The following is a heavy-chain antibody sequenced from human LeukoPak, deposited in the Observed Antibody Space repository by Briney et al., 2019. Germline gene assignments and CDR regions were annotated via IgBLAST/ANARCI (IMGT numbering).Heavy chain of an antibody. CDR1: GGSISSYY. Sequence: SETLSLTCTVSGGSISSYYWSWIRQPSGKGLEWIGYIYYSGSTYYNPSLKSRVTISVDTSKNQFSLKLSSVTAADTAVYYCARAGLAGNWFDPWGQGTLVTVSS. CDR3: ARAGLAGNWFDP. D-gene: IGHD5-12*01. CDR2: IYYSGST. V-gene: IGHV4-59*06. J-gene: IGHJ5*02.